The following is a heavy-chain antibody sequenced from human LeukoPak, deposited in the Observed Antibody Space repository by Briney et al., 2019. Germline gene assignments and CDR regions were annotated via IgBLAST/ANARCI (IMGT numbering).Heavy chain of an antibody. D-gene: IGHD2-15*01. CDR2: IYYGGST. J-gene: IGHJ3*02. V-gene: IGHV4-59*01. Sequence: SETLSLTCTVSGGSISSYYWSWIRQPPGKGLEWIGYIYYGGSTNYNPSLKSRVTISVDTSKNQFSLKLSSVTAADTAVHYCASYCSGGSCYSDAFDIWGQGTMVTVSS. CDR3: ASYCSGGSCYSDAFDI. CDR1: GGSISSYY.